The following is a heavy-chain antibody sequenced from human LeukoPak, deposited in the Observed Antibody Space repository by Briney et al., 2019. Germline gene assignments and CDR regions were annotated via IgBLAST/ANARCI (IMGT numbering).Heavy chain of an antibody. CDR1: GYTFTSYY. Sequence: GASVKVSCKASGYTFTSYYMHWVRQAPGQGLEWMGIINPSGGSTSYAQKFQGSVTMTRDTSTSTVYMELSSLRSEDTAVYYCARTLTVTTHGHGGDYWGQGTLVTVSS. CDR3: ARTLTVTTHGHGGDY. D-gene: IGHD4-17*01. CDR2: INPSGGST. J-gene: IGHJ4*02. V-gene: IGHV1-46*01.